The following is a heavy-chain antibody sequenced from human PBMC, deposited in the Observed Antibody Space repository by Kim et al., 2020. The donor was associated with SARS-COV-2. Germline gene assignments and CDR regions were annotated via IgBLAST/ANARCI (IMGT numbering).Heavy chain of an antibody. D-gene: IGHD3-3*01. CDR1: GYTFTSYG. V-gene: IGHV1-18*01. Sequence: ASVKVSCKASGYTFTSYGISWVRQAPGQGLEWMGWISAYNGNTNYAQKLQGRVTMTTDTSTSTAYMELRSLRSDDTAVYYCARDRYYDFWSGYLRFDYWGQGTLVTVSS. CDR2: ISAYNGNT. J-gene: IGHJ4*02. CDR3: ARDRYYDFWSGYLRFDY.